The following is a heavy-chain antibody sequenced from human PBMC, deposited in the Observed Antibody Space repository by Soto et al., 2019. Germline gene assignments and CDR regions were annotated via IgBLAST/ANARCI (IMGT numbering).Heavy chain of an antibody. Sequence: ASVKVACKASGYAFTSYGIGCVRQAPGQGREWRGWISAYNGNTNYAQKLQGRVTMTTDTSTSTAYMELRSLRSDDTAVYYCARDQQLVLLADSPYHYYGMDVWGQGTTVTVSS. CDR1: GYAFTSYG. CDR2: ISAYNGNT. CDR3: ARDQQLVLLADSPYHYYGMDV. V-gene: IGHV1-18*01. D-gene: IGHD6-13*01. J-gene: IGHJ6*02.